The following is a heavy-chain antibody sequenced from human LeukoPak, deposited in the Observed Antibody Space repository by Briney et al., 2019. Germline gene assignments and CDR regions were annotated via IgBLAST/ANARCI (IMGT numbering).Heavy chain of an antibody. CDR1: GFTFSSYA. V-gene: IGHV3-23*01. D-gene: IGHD4-17*01. Sequence: GGSLRLSCAASGFTFSSYAMTWVRQAPGKGLEWVSSVSGGGGSTYYADSVKGRFTISRDNSKNTLYLQMNSLRAEDTAVYYCARETTVTTSYYYYYGMDVWGQGTTVTVSS. CDR2: VSGGGGST. CDR3: ARETTVTTSYYYYYGMDV. J-gene: IGHJ6*02.